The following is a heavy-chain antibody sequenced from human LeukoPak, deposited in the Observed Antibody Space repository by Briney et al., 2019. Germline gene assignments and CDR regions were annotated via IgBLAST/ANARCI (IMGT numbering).Heavy chain of an antibody. J-gene: IGHJ6*03. V-gene: IGHV1-8*03. CDR1: GYTFTSYD. D-gene: IGHD3-3*01. CDR3: ARGLTYYDFWSGPSSFYGYYYMDV. Sequence: ASVKVSCKASGYTFTSYDINWVRQATGQGLEWMGWMNPNSGNTGYAQKFQGRVTITRNTSISTAYMELSSLRSEDTAVYYCARGLTYYDFWSGPSSFYGYYYMDVWGKGTTVTVSS. CDR2: MNPNSGNT.